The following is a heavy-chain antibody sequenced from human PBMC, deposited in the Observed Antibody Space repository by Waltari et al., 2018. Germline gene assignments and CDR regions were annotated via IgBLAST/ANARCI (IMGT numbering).Heavy chain of an antibody. Sequence: EVQLLESGGGLVQPGRPLRLTCVASGFTLSDYAMSWVRQAPGKGLGWFASLSSSGNGKYYSDSVKGRFSIARDTSKNTLYLHMSSLRVEDTAVYYCAKLMRDILTGPDYWGQGTLVTVSS. V-gene: IGHV3-23*01. CDR1: GFTLSDYA. D-gene: IGHD3-9*01. CDR2: LSSSGNGK. CDR3: AKLMRDILTGPDY. J-gene: IGHJ4*02.